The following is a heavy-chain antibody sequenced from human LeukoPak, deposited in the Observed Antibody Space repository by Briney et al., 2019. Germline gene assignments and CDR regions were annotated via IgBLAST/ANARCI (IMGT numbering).Heavy chain of an antibody. D-gene: IGHD4-11*01. V-gene: IGHV4-39*01. Sequence: SETLSLTCTVSGGSISSSSYYWGWIRQPPGKGLEWIGSIYYSGTTYYSPSLKSRVTISVDTSKNQFSLKLTSVTAADTAVYYCARPSIYGYYYYYMDVWGKGTTVTVSS. CDR1: GGSISSSSYY. CDR2: IYYSGTT. CDR3: ARPSIYGYYYYYMDV. J-gene: IGHJ6*03.